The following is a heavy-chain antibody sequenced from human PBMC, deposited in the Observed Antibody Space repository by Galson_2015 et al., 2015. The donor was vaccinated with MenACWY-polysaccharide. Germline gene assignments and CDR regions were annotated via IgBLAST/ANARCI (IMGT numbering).Heavy chain of an antibody. CDR3: AREGSRIVFHAFDT. CDR1: TVTFRGSG. D-gene: IGHD3-10*02. J-gene: IGHJ3*02. CDR2: IQYDAVYK. Sequence: SLRLSCAASTVTFRGSGMNWVRQAPGKGLEWVAVIQYDAVYKQYLDSVKGRFSVSRDNSKRKLYLEMNNLRAEDTALYYCAREGSRIVFHAFDTWGQGTLVIVSS. V-gene: IGHV3-33*01.